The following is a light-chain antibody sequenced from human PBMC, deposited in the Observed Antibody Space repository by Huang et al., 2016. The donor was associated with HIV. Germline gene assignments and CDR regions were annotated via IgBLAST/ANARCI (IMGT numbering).Light chain of an antibody. Sequence: DIVMTQSPDSLAVSLGERATINCNSSQSVLYSSNNKNYVAWYQQKPGQPPKLLIYWASTRESGVPDRFSGSGSGTDFTLTISSLQAEDVAVYYCQQYYSTPLTFGGGTKVEIK. CDR2: WAS. J-gene: IGKJ4*01. V-gene: IGKV4-1*01. CDR3: QQYYSTPLT. CDR1: QSVLYSSNNKNY.